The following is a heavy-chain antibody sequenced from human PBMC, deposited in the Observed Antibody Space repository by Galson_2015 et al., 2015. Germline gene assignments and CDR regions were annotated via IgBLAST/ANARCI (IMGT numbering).Heavy chain of an antibody. V-gene: IGHV4-61*08. CDR2: IYYSGST. CDR1: GGSISSGGYY. J-gene: IGHJ4*02. CDR3: ARLVSVVDTAMVAPTLADY. Sequence: TLSLTCTVSGGSISSGGYYWSWIRQHPGKGLEWIGYIYYSGSTNYNPSLKSRVTISVDTSKNQFSLKLSSVTAADTAVYYCARLVSVVDTAMVAPTLADYWGQGTLVTVSS. D-gene: IGHD5-18*01.